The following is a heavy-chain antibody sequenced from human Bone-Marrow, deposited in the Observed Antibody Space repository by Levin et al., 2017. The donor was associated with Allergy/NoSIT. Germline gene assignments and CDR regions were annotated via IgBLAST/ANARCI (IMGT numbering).Heavy chain of an antibody. CDR1: GYTFTNYW. D-gene: IGHD3-10*01. CDR2: VYPRDSDT. V-gene: IGHV5-51*01. CDR3: ARPRSGSYYAMDV. Sequence: GESLKISCKASGYTFTNYWIGWVRQMPGKGLEWMGIVYPRDSDTRYSSSFEGQVTISADKYVTTAYLQWSSLKASDTALYYCARPRSGSYYAMDVWGQGTTVIVSS. J-gene: IGHJ6*02.